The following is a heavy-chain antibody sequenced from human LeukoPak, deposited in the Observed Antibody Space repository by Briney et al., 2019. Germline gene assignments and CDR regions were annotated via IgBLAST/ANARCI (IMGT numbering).Heavy chain of an antibody. CDR3: AKEVVDVLLWFGELPNNWFDP. V-gene: IGHV1-8*01. CDR2: MSPNSGNT. J-gene: IGHJ5*02. CDR1: GYTFTSYD. Sequence: ASVKVSCKASGYTFTSYDINWVRQATGQGLGWMGWMSPNSGNTGYAQKFQGRVTMTRNTSISTAYMELSSLRSEDTAVYYCAKEVVDVLLWFGELPNNWFDPWGQGTLVTVSS. D-gene: IGHD3-10*01.